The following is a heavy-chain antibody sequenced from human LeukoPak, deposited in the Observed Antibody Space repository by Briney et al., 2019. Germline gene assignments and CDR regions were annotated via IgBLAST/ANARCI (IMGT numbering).Heavy chain of an antibody. CDR1: GFTFSSYS. V-gene: IGHV3-21*01. D-gene: IGHD2-2*01. J-gene: IGHJ4*02. Sequence: GGSLRLSCAASGFTFSSYSMNWVRQAPGKGLEWVSSISSSSSHIYYADSVKGRFTISRDNAKNSLYLQMNSLRAEDTAVYYCARDVYQLPSYWGQGTLVTVSS. CDR2: ISSSSSHI. CDR3: ARDVYQLPSY.